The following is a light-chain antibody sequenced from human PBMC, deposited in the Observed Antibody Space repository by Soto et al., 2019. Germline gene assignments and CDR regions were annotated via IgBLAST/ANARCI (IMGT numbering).Light chain of an antibody. Sequence: TLSLSPGERATLSCRASQSVSSSSLARYEQKPGQAPGLLIYGASSRAPGIPDRFGGSGSGTDFTLTSSRLGPEDLAVYYCQHNVSSPGGTFGQGTKVEI. CDR2: GAS. V-gene: IGKV3-20*01. CDR1: QSVSSSS. J-gene: IGKJ1*01. CDR3: QHNVSSPGGT.